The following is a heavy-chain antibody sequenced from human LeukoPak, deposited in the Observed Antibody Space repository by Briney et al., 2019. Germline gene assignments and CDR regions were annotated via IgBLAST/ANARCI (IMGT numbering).Heavy chain of an antibody. Sequence: GGSLRLSCAASGFTFSSYSMNWVRQAPGKGLEWVSSISSSSRYIYYADSVKGRFTISRDNAKNSLYLQMNSLRAEDTAVYYCARGGIYYDSSGYYLVAYWGQGTLVTVSS. J-gene: IGHJ4*02. V-gene: IGHV3-21*04. CDR1: GFTFSSYS. CDR3: ARGGIYYDSSGYYLVAY. CDR2: ISSSSRYI. D-gene: IGHD3-22*01.